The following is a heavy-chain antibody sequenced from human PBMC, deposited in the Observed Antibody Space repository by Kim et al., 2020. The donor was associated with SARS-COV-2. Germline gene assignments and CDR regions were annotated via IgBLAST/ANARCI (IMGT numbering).Heavy chain of an antibody. Sequence: SETLSLTCTVSGGSISSGSYYWSWIRQPAGKGLEWIGRIYTSGSTNYNPSLKSRVTISVDTSKNQFSLKLSSVTAADTAVYYCARSPGATVGAIGGGSYNWFDPWGQGTLVTVSS. J-gene: IGHJ5*02. CDR2: IYTSGST. D-gene: IGHD1-26*01. CDR3: ARSPGATVGAIGGGSYNWFDP. CDR1: GGSISSGSYY. V-gene: IGHV4-61*02.